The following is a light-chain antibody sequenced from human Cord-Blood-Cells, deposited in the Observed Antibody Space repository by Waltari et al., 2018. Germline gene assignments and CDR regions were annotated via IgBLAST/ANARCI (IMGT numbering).Light chain of an antibody. CDR3: SSYTSSSTFYV. V-gene: IGLV2-14*01. Sequence: QSALTQPASVSGSPGQSITIHCTGTSTDLGCYNYVSWYQQHPGKAPKLMIYAVSNRPSGVSNRFSGSKSGNTASLTISGLQAEDEADYYCSSYTSSSTFYVFGTGTKVTVL. J-gene: IGLJ1*01. CDR1: STDLGCYNY. CDR2: AVS.